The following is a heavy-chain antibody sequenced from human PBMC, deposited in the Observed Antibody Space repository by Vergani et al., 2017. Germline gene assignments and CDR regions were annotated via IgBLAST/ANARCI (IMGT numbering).Heavy chain of an antibody. CDR3: ASGGYYDFWSGHTAVDY. V-gene: IGHV3-74*01. Sequence: EVQLVESGGGLVQPGGSLRLSCAASGFTFSSYWMHWVRQAPGKGLVWVSRINSDGSSTSYADSVKGRFTISRDNAKNTLYLQMNSLRAEDTAVYYCASGGYYDFWSGHTAVDYWGQGTLVTVSS. D-gene: IGHD3-3*01. J-gene: IGHJ4*02. CDR2: INSDGSST. CDR1: GFTFSSYW.